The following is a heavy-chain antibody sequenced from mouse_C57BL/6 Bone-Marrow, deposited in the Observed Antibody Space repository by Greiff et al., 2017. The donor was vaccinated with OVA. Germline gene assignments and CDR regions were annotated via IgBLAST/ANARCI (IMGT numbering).Heavy chain of an antibody. D-gene: IGHD6-2*01. Sequence: QVQLKESGAELAKPGASVKLSCKASGYTFTSYWMHWVKQRPGQGLEWIGYINPSSGYTKYNQKFKDKATLTADKSSSTAYMQLSSLTYEDSAVYYCARPKTSLGDAMDYWGQGTSVTVAS. CDR1: GYTFTSYW. J-gene: IGHJ4*01. CDR2: INPSSGYT. CDR3: ARPKTSLGDAMDY. V-gene: IGHV1-7*01.